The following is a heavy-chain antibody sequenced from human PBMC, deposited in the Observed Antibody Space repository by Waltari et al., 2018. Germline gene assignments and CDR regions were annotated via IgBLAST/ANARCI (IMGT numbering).Heavy chain of an antibody. D-gene: IGHD3-3*01. V-gene: IGHV4-30-4*08. CDR2: LYYSGRT. CDR3: ARGNIQFGVDD. CDR1: GGSISSGDYY. Sequence: QVQLQESGPGLVKPSQTLSLTCTVSGGSISSGDYYWSWIRQPPGKGLEWIGYLYYSGRTYYSPSVRGGVTIAVDTSKSLCSLELSSVTAADTAVYYCARGNIQFGVDDWGQGTLVTVSS. J-gene: IGHJ4*02.